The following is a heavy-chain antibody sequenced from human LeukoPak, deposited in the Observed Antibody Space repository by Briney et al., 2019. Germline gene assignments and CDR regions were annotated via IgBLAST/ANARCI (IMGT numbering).Heavy chain of an antibody. Sequence: PGGSLRLSCEASGFTFSSYIMSWVRQAPGKGLEWVSYISSSGSTIYYADSVKGRFTISRDNAKNSLYLQMNSLRAEDTAVYCCARERGGRYFDWLLNVDIDYWGQGTLVTVSS. CDR1: GFTFSSYI. CDR3: ARERGGRYFDWLLNVDIDY. CDR2: ISSSGSTI. J-gene: IGHJ4*02. D-gene: IGHD3-9*01. V-gene: IGHV3-48*04.